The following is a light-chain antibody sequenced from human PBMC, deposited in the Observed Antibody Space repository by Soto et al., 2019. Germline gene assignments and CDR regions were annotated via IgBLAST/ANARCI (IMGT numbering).Light chain of an antibody. J-gene: IGKJ1*01. CDR3: KQYGSSGK. CDR1: QSVSSSY. CDR2: GAS. Sequence: EIVFTHSPFTLSLSPVERATLSFMASQSVSSSYLAWYQQKPGQAPRLLIYGASNRATGIPDRFSGSGSGKDFTLTISRLEPEDFAVYYCKQYGSSGKFGQGTKVDIK. V-gene: IGKV3-20*01.